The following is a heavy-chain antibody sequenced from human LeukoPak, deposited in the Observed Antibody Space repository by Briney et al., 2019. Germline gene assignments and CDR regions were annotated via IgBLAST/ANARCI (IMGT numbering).Heavy chain of an antibody. D-gene: IGHD6-13*01. Sequence: SETLSLTCTVSGGSISSYYWSWIRQPPGKGLEWIGYIYYSGSTNYNPSLKSRVTISVDTSKNQFSLKLSSVTAADTAVYYCARHPGMAAADYWGQGTLVTVSS. J-gene: IGHJ4*02. V-gene: IGHV4-59*08. CDR3: ARHPGMAAADY. CDR2: IYYSGST. CDR1: GGSISSYY.